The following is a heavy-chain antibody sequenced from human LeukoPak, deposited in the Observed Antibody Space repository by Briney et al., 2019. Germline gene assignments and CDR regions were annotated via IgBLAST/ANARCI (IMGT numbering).Heavy chain of an antibody. Sequence: GGSLRLSCAASGFTFSSYAMSWVRQAPGKGLEWVANINQDGSEKYYVDSVKGRCTISRDNAKNALYLQMDSLRAEDTAVYYCARDRGCNYWGQGTLVTVSS. CDR1: GFTFSSYA. CDR2: INQDGSEK. V-gene: IGHV3-7*03. CDR3: ARDRGCNY. J-gene: IGHJ4*02.